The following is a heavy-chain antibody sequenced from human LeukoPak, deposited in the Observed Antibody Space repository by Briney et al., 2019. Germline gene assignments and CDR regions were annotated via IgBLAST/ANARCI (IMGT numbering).Heavy chain of an antibody. CDR1: GGSISSGGYY. V-gene: IGHV4-31*03. D-gene: IGHD3-22*01. CDR2: IYYSGST. Sequence: ASETLSLTCTVSGGSISSGGYYWSWIRQHPGKGLEWIGYIYYSGSTYYNPSLKSRATISADTSKNQFSLKLSSVTAADTAVYYCARAVAYYYDSSGNDDAFDIWGQGTMVTVSS. CDR3: ARAVAYYYDSSGNDDAFDI. J-gene: IGHJ3*02.